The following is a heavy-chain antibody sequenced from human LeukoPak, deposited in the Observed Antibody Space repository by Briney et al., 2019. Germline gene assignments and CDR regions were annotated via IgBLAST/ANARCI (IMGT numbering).Heavy chain of an antibody. J-gene: IGHJ6*03. Sequence: AGGSLRLSCAASGFTFSSYASSWVRRAPGKGLEWVSTISGSGGSTYYADSVKGRFTISRDNSKNTLYLQMNSLRAEDTAVYYCAKSGGSCSGGSCYYYYYYMDVWGKGTTVTVSS. CDR2: ISGSGGST. CDR3: AKSGGSCSGGSCYYYYYYMDV. V-gene: IGHV3-23*01. D-gene: IGHD2-15*01. CDR1: GFTFSSYA.